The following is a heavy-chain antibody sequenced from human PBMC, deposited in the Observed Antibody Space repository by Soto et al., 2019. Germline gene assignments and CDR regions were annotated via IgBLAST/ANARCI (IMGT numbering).Heavy chain of an antibody. V-gene: IGHV4-30-4*01. J-gene: IGHJ6*02. D-gene: IGHD1-20*01. CDR2: IYYSGST. Sequence: SVTQSLTCTVSGGSISSGDDYWSRIRQPPGKGLEWIGYIYYSGSTYYNPSLKSRVTISVDTSKNQFSLKLSSVTAADTAVYYCARDGGNWNPRYYYGMDVWGQGTTVTVSS. CDR1: GGSISSGDDY. CDR3: ARDGGNWNPRYYYGMDV.